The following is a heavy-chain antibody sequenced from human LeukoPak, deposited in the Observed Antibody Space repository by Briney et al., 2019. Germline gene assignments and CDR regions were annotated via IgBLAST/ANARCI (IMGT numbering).Heavy chain of an antibody. Sequence: GRSLRLSCAASGFTFSTYAMHWVRQAPGKGLEWVAFIWPDGSKKYYADSVKGRFAISRGNSKNTVYLQMNDLRPEDTALYFCAKISSSAESNFDYWGQGTLLTVSS. CDR3: AKISSSAESNFDY. CDR2: IWPDGSKK. D-gene: IGHD6-25*01. CDR1: GFTFSTYA. J-gene: IGHJ4*02. V-gene: IGHV3-33*06.